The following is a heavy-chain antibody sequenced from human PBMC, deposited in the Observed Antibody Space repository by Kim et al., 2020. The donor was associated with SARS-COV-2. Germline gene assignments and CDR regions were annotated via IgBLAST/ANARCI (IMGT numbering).Heavy chain of an antibody. D-gene: IGHD3-16*01. J-gene: IGHJ6*02. V-gene: IGHV3-48*02. CDR1: GFSFSGYD. Sequence: GGSLRLSCVVSGFSFSGYDMNWVRQAPGKGLEWVSYIRYSGSTIWYADSVKGRFTISRDNAKNSLYLQMNSLSDEDTAVYYCARVGLLGAYNMDVWGQGTTVTVSS. CDR2: IRYSGSTI. CDR3: ARVGLLGAYNMDV.